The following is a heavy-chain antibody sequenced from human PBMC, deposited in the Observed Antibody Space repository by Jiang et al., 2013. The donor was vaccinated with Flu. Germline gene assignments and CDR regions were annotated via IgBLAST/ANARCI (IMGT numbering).Heavy chain of an antibody. V-gene: IGHV3-21*01. CDR1: GFTFSSYS. D-gene: IGHD1-26*01. CDR2: ISSSSSYI. J-gene: IGHJ3*02. Sequence: VQLLESGGGLVKPGGSLRLSCAASGFTFSSYSMNWVRQAPGKGLEWVSSISSSSSYIYYADSVKGRFTISRDNAKNSLYLQMNSLRAEDTAVYYCARDGVGATLDAFDIWGQGTMVTVSS. CDR3: ARDGVGATLDAFDI.